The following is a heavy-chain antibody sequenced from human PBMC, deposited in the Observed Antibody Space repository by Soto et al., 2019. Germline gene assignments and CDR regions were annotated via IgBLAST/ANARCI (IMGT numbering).Heavy chain of an antibody. J-gene: IGHJ4*02. CDR2: IKKDGMEK. D-gene: IGHD3-10*01. V-gene: IGHV3-7*05. Sequence: GGALRLSCAASGFTFSTYCMSWVLQAPGRXLEWVANIKKDGMEKYYVDYVKGRFNIYRDKDKNSLYLKMNSLREEDSAVYYCARGFSSDDSGSCFRQLDYWGQGNLVTVSS. CDR1: GFTFSTYC. CDR3: ARGFSSDDSGSCFRQLDY.